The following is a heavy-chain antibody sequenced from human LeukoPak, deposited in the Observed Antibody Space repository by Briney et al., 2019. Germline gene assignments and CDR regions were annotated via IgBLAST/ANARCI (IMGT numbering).Heavy chain of an antibody. V-gene: IGHV3-23*01. CDR3: ARDQDDYNSLPPLFQH. D-gene: IGHD5-24*01. CDR2: ISGSGDGT. Sequence: PGGSLRLSCAASGFTFSSYAMSWVRQAPGTGLDWVSGISGSGDGTYYADSVKGRFTISRDNSKNTLYLHMNSLRAEDTAVYYCARDQDDYNSLPPLFQHWGQGTLVTVSS. CDR1: GFTFSSYA. J-gene: IGHJ1*01.